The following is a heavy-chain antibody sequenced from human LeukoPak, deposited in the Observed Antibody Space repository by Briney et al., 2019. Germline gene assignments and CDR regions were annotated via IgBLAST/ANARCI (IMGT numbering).Heavy chain of an antibody. CDR2: ISAYNGDT. V-gene: IGHV1-18*01. Sequence: GASVKVSCKPSGYSFASYGISWVRQAPGQGLEWVGWISAYNGDTRYAQHLQGRVSLTTDLSTGTAFMELRSLTSDDTALYYCARDTALIRTPGGPDSWGQGTLVTVSS. CDR1: GYSFASYG. D-gene: IGHD2-8*02. CDR3: ARDTALIRTPGGPDS. J-gene: IGHJ5*02.